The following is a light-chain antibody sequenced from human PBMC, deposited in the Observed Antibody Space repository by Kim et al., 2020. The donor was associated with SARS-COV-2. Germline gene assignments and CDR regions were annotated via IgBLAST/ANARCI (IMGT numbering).Light chain of an antibody. CDR1: QSISSTY. J-gene: IGKJ2*01. CDR3: QQFGTSPYT. V-gene: IGKV3-20*01. CDR2: AAS. Sequence: EIVLTQSPGTLSLSPGERATLSCRASQSISSTYLAWYQQKSGQSPRLLIYAASNRATGIPDRFSGSGSGTDFTLTISRLDPEDFAVYYCQQFGTSPYTFGQGTKLEI.